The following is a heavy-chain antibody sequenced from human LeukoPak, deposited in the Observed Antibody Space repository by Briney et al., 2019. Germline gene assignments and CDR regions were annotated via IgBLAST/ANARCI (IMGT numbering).Heavy chain of an antibody. CDR1: GFTFSSYG. D-gene: IGHD2-15*01. J-gene: IGHJ6*02. V-gene: IGHV3-30*18. CDR3: AKGGANIVVVVAPRDYYGMDV. Sequence: GRSLRLSCAASGFTFSSYGMHWVRQAPGKGLEWVAVISYDGSNKYYADSVKGRFTISRDNSKNTLYLLMNSLRAEDTAVYYCAKGGANIVVVVAPRDYYGMDVWGQGTTVTVSS. CDR2: ISYDGSNK.